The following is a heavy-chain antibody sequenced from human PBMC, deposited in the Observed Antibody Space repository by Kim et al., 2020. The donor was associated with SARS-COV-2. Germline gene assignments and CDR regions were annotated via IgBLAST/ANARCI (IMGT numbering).Heavy chain of an antibody. CDR1: GFTFSTYG. J-gene: IGHJ4*02. CDR2: LSPDGTTI. CDR3: ARDRSMIALDY. Sequence: GGSLRLSCAASGFTFSTYGMHWVRRAPGKGLEWLAALSPDGTTIYEADSVKGRFTISRDNSRNTLYLQMNSLRAEDTAVYYCARDRSMIALDYWGQGTLVTVSS. V-gene: IGHV3-33*05. D-gene: IGHD3-16*01.